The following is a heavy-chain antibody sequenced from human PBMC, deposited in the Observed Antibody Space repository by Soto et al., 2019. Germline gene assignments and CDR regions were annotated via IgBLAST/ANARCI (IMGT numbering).Heavy chain of an antibody. D-gene: IGHD3-22*01. CDR1: GGTFSSYA. CDR3: ARDYYDSSGHADAFDI. J-gene: IGHJ3*02. Sequence: QVQLVQSGAEVKKPGSSVKVSCKASGGTFSSYAISWVRQAPGQGLEWMGGIIPIFGTANYAQKFQGRVTITADESTSTAYVELSSLRSEDTAVYYGARDYYDSSGHADAFDIWGQGTMVTVSS. V-gene: IGHV1-69*12. CDR2: IIPIFGTA.